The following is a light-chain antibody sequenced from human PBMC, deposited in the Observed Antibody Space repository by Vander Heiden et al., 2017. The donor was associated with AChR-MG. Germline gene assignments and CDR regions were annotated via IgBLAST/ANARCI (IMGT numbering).Light chain of an antibody. V-gene: IGKV1-5*03. CDR2: KAS. CDR1: QSISSW. Sequence: DIQMTQSPSTLSASVGDRVTITCRASQSISSWLAWYQQKPGKAPKLLIYKASSLESGVPSRFSGSGSGTEFTLTISSRQPDDFATYYRQHDNSSITFGQGTRLEIK. CDR3: QHDNSSIT. J-gene: IGKJ5*01.